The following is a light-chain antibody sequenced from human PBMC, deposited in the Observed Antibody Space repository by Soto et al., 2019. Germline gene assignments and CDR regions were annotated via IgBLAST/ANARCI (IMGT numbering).Light chain of an antibody. CDR1: LSVSSN. CDR3: QQYHSYPVT. J-gene: IGKJ4*01. Sequence: EIVMTQSPATLSVSPGERATLSCRASLSVSSNLAWYQQKPGQAPSLLIYRASTRATGVPARFSGSGSGTEFTLTISSLQSEDFAVYYCQQYHSYPVTFGGGTKVEIK. V-gene: IGKV3-15*01. CDR2: RAS.